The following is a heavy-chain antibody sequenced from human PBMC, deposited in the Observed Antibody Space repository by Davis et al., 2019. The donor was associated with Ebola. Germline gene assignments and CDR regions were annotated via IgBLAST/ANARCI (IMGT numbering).Heavy chain of an antibody. J-gene: IGHJ3*02. CDR3: AKDMGIPTPYDAFDI. Sequence: SLKISCAASGFTFDDYAMHWVRQAPGKGLEWVSGISWNSGSIGYADSVKGRFTISRDNAKNSLYLQMNSLRAEDTALYYCAKDMGIPTPYDAFDIWGQGTMVTVSS. D-gene: IGHD6-13*01. CDR2: ISWNSGSI. CDR1: GFTFDDYA. V-gene: IGHV3-9*01.